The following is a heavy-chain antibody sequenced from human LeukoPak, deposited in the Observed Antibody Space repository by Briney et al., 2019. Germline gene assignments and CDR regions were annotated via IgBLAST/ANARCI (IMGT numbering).Heavy chain of an antibody. V-gene: IGHV1-2*06. Sequence: ASVKVSCKASGYTFTSYGISWVRQAPGQGLEWMGRINPNKGDTNYAQKFQGRVTLTRETSISTAYMELTRVRSDDTAVYYCVRDLGAVAGTHYWGQGTLVTVSS. CDR3: VRDLGAVAGTHY. CDR1: GYTFTSYG. CDR2: INPNKGDT. D-gene: IGHD6-19*01. J-gene: IGHJ4*02.